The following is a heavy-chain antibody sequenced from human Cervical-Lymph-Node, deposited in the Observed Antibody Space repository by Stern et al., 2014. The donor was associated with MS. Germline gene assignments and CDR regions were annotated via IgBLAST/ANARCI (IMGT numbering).Heavy chain of an antibody. V-gene: IGHV1-2*06. D-gene: IGHD2-21*02. CDR3: ARAFPNCGPYCWEVLDY. CDR1: GYMFTGYY. J-gene: IGHJ4*02. CDR2: ISPNSGDT. Sequence: QVQLVQSGAEVRKPGASVKVSCKASGYMFTGYYIHWVRQAPGQGLEWVGRISPNSGDTNYAQKFHGRVTVTRDTSLNTAYMELNGLRSDDTAIYYCARAFPNCGPYCWEVLDYWGQGVLVTVSS.